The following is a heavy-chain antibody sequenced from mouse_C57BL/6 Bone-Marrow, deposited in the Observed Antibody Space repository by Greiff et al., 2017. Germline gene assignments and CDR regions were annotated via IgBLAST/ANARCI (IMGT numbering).Heavy chain of an antibody. CDR2: ISSGGSYT. J-gene: IGHJ3*01. CDR1: GFTFSSYG. CDR3: ARRVRGFAY. V-gene: IGHV5-6*01. Sequence: VQLKESGGDLVKPGGSLKLSCAASGFTFSSYGMSWVRQTPDKRLEWVATISSGGSYTYYPDSVKGRFTISRDNAKNTLYLQMSSRKAEDTAMYYCARRVRGFAYWGQGTLVTVSA.